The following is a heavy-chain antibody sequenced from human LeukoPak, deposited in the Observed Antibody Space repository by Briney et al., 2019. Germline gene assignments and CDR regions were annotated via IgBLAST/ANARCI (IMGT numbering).Heavy chain of an antibody. V-gene: IGHV4-4*07. CDR3: ARDRGVKECTNGVCFGFDP. J-gene: IGHJ5*02. Sequence: PSETLSLTCTVSGGSISSYYWSWIRQPAGKGLEWIGRIYTSGSTNYNPSLKSRVTMSVDTSKNQFSLKLSSVTAADTAVYYCARDRGVKECTNGVCFGFDPWGQGTLVTVSS. CDR1: GGSISSYY. CDR2: IYTSGST. D-gene: IGHD2-8*01.